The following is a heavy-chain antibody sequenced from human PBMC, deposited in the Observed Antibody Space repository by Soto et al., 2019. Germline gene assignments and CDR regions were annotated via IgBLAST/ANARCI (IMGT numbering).Heavy chain of an antibody. V-gene: IGHV3-30*18. CDR1: GFTFSSYG. CDR2: ISYDGSNK. D-gene: IGHD1-7*01. J-gene: IGHJ6*02. CDR3: AKDKTIGSEGSYYYYGMDV. Sequence: GGSLRLSCAASGFTFSSYGMHWVRQAPGKGLEWVAVISYDGSNKYYADSVKGRFTISRDNSKNTLYLQMNSLRAEDTAVYYCAKDKTIGSEGSYYYYGMDVWGQGTTVIVSS.